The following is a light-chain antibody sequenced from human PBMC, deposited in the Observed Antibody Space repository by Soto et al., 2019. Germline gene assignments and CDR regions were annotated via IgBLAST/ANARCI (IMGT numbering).Light chain of an antibody. CDR3: QQYNSYPWT. Sequence: DIQLTQSPSRLSASVGDRVTITCRASQSISSWLAWYQQKPGKAPKLLIYKASSLESGVPSRFSGSGSGTEFTLTISSLQPDDVATYYCQQYNSYPWTLGQGTKVDIK. V-gene: IGKV1-5*03. CDR1: QSISSW. CDR2: KAS. J-gene: IGKJ1*01.